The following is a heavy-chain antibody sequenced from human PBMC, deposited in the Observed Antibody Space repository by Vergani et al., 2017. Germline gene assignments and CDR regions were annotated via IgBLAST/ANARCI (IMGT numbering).Heavy chain of an antibody. V-gene: IGHV3-7*04. CDR2: IKQDGSEK. Sequence: EVQLVESGGGLVQPGGSLRLSCAASGFTLSSYWMSWVRQAPGKGLEWVANIKQDGSEKYYVDSVKGRFPISRDNAKNSLYLQMNSLRAEDTAVYYCARVGQWLVGLDYWGQGTLVTVSS. J-gene: IGHJ4*02. D-gene: IGHD6-19*01. CDR1: GFTLSSYW. CDR3: ARVGQWLVGLDY.